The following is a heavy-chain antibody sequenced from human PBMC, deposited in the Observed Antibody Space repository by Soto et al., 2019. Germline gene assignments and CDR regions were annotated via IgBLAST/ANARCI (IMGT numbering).Heavy chain of an antibody. V-gene: IGHV4-38-2*01. Sequence: PSDTLSLTCVVSGYSITRGYFWGWIRQPPGKGLEWIGEIDHSGYTNYNPSLKSRVTISVDTSKNQFSLRLTSVTAADTAVYYCARVRDWFDPWGQGTLVTVSS. D-gene: IGHD3-3*01. J-gene: IGHJ5*02. CDR1: GYSITRGYF. CDR3: ARVRDWFDP. CDR2: IDHSGYT.